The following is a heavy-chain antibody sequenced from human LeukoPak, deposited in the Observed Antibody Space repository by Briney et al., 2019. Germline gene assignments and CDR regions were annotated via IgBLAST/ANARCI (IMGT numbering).Heavy chain of an antibody. Sequence: ETLSLTCTVSGGSINSYFWTWIRQAPGKGLEWVSYITTSSDTIHYADSVKGRFTISRDNAKNSLYLQMNSLRAEDTAVYYCARDGGYCSGGSCYSNYYGMDVWGQGTTVTVSS. CDR2: ITTSSDTI. V-gene: IGHV3-48*04. CDR3: ARDGGYCSGGSCYSNYYGMDV. CDR1: GGSINSYF. D-gene: IGHD2-15*01. J-gene: IGHJ6*02.